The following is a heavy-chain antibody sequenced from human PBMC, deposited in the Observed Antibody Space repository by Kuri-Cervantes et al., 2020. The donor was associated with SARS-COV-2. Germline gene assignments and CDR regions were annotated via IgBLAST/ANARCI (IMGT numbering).Heavy chain of an antibody. CDR3: ARDSRKNSGWYIDY. CDR2: ISHSGST. V-gene: IGHV4-34*01. J-gene: IGHJ4*02. Sequence: SQTLSLTCSVYGGSFSGSYWSWIRPPPGKGLEWIGEISHSGSTHYNPSLKSRVTISVDTSKNHFSLKLSSVTAADTAVYYCARDSRKNSGWYIDYWGQGTLVTVSS. CDR1: GGSFSGSY. D-gene: IGHD6-19*01.